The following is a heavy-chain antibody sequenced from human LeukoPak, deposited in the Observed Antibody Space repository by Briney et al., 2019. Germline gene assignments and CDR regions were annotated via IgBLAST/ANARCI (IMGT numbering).Heavy chain of an antibody. CDR2: IRYDGSNK. V-gene: IGHV3-30*02. J-gene: IGHJ6*03. CDR1: GFTFSSYG. Sequence: GSLRLSCAASGFTFSSYGMHWVRQAPGKGLEWVAFIRYDGSNKYYADSVKGRFTISRDNSKNTLYLQMNSLRAEDTAVYYCAKGGVYYYYYMDVWGKGTTVTVSS. CDR3: AKGGVYYYYYMDV.